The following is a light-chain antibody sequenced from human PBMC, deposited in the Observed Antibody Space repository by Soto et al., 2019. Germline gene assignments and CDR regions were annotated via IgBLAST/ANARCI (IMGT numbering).Light chain of an antibody. CDR2: AAS. CDR1: QGISNY. V-gene: IGKV1-9*01. J-gene: IGKJ4*01. Sequence: DIQLTQSPSFLPASVGDRVTITCRASQGISNYLAWYQQKPGKAPGLLMYAASTLQRGVSSRFSGSGSGTEFTLTIGNLQPEDFATYYCQQLNSYPLTFGGGTKVEIK. CDR3: QQLNSYPLT.